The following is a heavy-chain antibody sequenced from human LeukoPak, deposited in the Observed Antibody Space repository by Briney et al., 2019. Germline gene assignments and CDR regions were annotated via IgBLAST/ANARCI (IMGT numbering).Heavy chain of an antibody. CDR1: GFSISSGYY. CDR3: ARVSTGAFDY. D-gene: IGHD7-27*01. Sequence: SETLSLTCAVSGFSISSGYYWGWIRQPPGKGLGWIGSIYHSGSTYYNPSLKSRVTISVDTSKNQFSLKLSSVTAADTAVYYCARVSTGAFDYWGQGTLVTVSS. J-gene: IGHJ4*02. CDR2: IYHSGST. V-gene: IGHV4-38-2*01.